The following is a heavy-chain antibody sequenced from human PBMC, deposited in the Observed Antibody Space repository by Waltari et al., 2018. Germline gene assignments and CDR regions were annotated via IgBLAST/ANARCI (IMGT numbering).Heavy chain of an antibody. D-gene: IGHD4-17*01. Sequence: QITLKESGPTLVKPKQTLTLTCTFPGFSLTTGGVGVGWVRQPPGKALEWLEIIYWDNNKPYSPSLKSRLTITKDTSKNQVVLTMTNMDPADTATYYCAHRRREATVTTGFDFWGQGILVTVSS. J-gene: IGHJ4*02. CDR1: GFSLTTGGVG. CDR3: AHRRREATVTTGFDF. CDR2: IYWDNNK. V-gene: IGHV2-5*02.